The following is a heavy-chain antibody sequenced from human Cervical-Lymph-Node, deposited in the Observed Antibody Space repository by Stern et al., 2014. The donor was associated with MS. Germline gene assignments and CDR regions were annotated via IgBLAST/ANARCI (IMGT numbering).Heavy chain of an antibody. Sequence: VQLVQSGAEVKKPGASVKVSCKASGYTFTGYYMHWVRQAPGQGLEWMGWINPNSGGSTYAQKFQGWVTMTRATSISTAYMELSRLRSDDTAVYYCATAYGASYYFDYWGQGTLVTVSS. CDR2: INPNSGGS. J-gene: IGHJ4*02. D-gene: IGHD4-17*01. CDR1: GYTFTGYY. CDR3: ATAYGASYYFDY. V-gene: IGHV1-2*04.